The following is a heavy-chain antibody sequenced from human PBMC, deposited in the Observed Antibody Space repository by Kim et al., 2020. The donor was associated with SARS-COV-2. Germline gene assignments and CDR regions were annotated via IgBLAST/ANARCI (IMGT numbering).Heavy chain of an antibody. J-gene: IGHJ6*02. Sequence: AYAASVKGRFTISRDDSKNTAYLQMNSLKTEDTAVYYCTSLSLVPYGMDVWGQGTTVTVSS. D-gene: IGHD6-13*01. V-gene: IGHV3-73*01. CDR3: TSLSLVPYGMDV.